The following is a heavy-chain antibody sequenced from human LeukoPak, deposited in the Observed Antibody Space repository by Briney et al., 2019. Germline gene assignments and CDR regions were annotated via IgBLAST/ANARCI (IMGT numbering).Heavy chain of an antibody. D-gene: IGHD2-15*01. CDR1: GFTFSSYG. Sequence: GGSLRLSCAASGFTFSSYGMHWVRQAPGKGLEWVAVISYDGNNKYYADSVKGRFTISRDNSKNTLFLQMNSLRAEDTAVYYCAKGVDYCSGGSCPADYWGPGTLVTVSS. CDR2: ISYDGNNK. CDR3: AKGVDYCSGGSCPADY. J-gene: IGHJ4*02. V-gene: IGHV3-30*18.